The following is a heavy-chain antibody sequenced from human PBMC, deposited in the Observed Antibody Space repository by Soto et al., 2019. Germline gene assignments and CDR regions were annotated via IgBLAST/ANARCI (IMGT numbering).Heavy chain of an antibody. CDR2: IRSKANSYAT. CDR3: TRHVAAAYYYGMDV. J-gene: IGHJ6*02. CDR1: GFTFSCSG. V-gene: IGHV3-73*01. Sequence: GGSLRVSYAASGFTFSCSGMHWVGQASGKGLEWVGRIRSKANSYATAYAASVKGRFTISRGDSKNTAYLQMNSLKTEDTAVYYCTRHVAAAYYYGMDVWGQGTTVTDSS. D-gene: IGHD6-25*01.